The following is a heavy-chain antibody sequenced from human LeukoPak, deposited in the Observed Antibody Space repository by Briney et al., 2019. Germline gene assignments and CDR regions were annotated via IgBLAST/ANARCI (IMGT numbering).Heavy chain of an antibody. V-gene: IGHV1-18*01. Sequence: GASVKVSCKASGYTLIRYGISWVRQAPGQGLEWMGWSSAYNENTNSALEVQGRVTMTTDTSTSTAYMELRSLRSDDTAVYYCARDLCSVEPAAPCYYFDYWGQGTLVTVSS. CDR1: GYTLIRYG. CDR2: SSAYNENT. D-gene: IGHD2-2*01. J-gene: IGHJ4*02. CDR3: ARDLCSVEPAAPCYYFDY.